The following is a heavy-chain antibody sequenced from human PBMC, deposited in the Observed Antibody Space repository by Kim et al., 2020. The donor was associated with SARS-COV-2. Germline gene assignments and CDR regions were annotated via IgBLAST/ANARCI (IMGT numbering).Heavy chain of an antibody. D-gene: IGHD3-16*01. CDR2: IYYSGST. J-gene: IGHJ4*01. V-gene: IGHV4-59*13. CDR3: AKTPGLAWQIGGCIHY. Sequence: SETLSLTCTVSGGSITNNYWSWIRQPPGKGLEWIGYIYYSGSTNYNPSLRSRATISLDTSRSQFSLKLDSVTAADTALYYCAKTPGLAWQIGGCIHYWG. CDR1: GGSITNNY.